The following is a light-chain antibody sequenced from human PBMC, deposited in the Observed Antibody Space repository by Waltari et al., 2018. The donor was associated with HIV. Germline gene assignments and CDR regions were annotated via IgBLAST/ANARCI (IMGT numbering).Light chain of an antibody. CDR2: DDV. V-gene: IGLV3-21*02. CDR3: QVWDMTSDHFV. CDR1: NIGAKS. Sequence: SYVLTQPPSVSVAPGQTARITCGGNNIGAKSVHWYRHPLGQAPVLVVYDDVERPSGMSDRFSGSNSGNTATLLITGADVGDEAEYYCQVWDMTSDHFVFGPGTTVTVL. J-gene: IGLJ1*01.